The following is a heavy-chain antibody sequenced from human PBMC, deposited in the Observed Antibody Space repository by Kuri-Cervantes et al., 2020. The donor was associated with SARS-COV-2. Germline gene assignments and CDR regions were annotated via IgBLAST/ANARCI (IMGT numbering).Heavy chain of an antibody. V-gene: IGHV1-2*02. Sequence: ASVKVSCKASGYTFTGYYIHWVRQAPGQGLECMGWIKPNSDVTNYAQKFQGRVTITADKSTSTAYMELSSLRSEDTAVYYCARELIGAAMVYWFDPWGQGTLVTVSS. CDR1: GYTFTGYY. CDR3: ARELIGAAMVYWFDP. D-gene: IGHD5-18*01. J-gene: IGHJ5*02. CDR2: IKPNSDVT.